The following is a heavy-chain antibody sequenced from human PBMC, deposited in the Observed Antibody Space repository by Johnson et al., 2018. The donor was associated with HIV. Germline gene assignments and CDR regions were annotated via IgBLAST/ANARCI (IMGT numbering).Heavy chain of an antibody. J-gene: IGHJ3*02. CDR2: ISWDSGSI. D-gene: IGHD3-3*01. CDR3: ARNLKYYDFCGAYYVGAFDI. V-gene: IGHV3-9*01. Sequence: VQLLESGGGLVQPGRSLRLSCAASGFTFDDYAMHWVRQAPGKGLEWVSGISWDSGSIGYADAVKGRFTISRDNAKNSLYLQMNSLRAEDTALYYCARNLKYYDFCGAYYVGAFDIWGPGTMVPVSS. CDR1: GFTFDDYA.